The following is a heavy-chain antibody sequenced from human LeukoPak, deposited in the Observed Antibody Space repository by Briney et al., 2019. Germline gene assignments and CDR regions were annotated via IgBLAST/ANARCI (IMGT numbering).Heavy chain of an antibody. CDR2: IYYSGST. Sequence: PSETLSLTCTVSGGSISSSSYYWGWIRQPPGKGLEWIGSIYYSGSTYYNPSLKSRVTISVDTSKNQFSLKLSSVTAADTAVYYCARDSSSWYLGWFDPWGQGTLVTVSS. CDR3: ARDSSSWYLGWFDP. D-gene: IGHD6-13*01. V-gene: IGHV4-39*07. J-gene: IGHJ5*02. CDR1: GGSISSSSYY.